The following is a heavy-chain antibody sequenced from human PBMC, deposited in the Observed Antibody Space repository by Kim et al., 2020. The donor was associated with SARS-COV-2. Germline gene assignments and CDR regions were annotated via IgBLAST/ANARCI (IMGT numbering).Heavy chain of an antibody. D-gene: IGHD6-19*01. Sequence: GGSLRLSCTASGFTFGDYAMSWVRQAPGKGLEWVGFIRSKAYGGTTEYAASVTGRFTISRDDYKRIAYLQMNRLKNEDTAVYYCIRVRYSSGWGLGAFDIWGQGTLVTVSS. CDR2: IRSKAYGGTT. V-gene: IGHV3-49*04. CDR3: IRVRYSSGWGLGAFDI. CDR1: GFTFGDYA. J-gene: IGHJ3*02.